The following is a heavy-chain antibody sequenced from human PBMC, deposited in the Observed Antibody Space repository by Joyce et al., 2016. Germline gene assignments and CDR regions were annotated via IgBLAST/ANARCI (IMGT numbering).Heavy chain of an antibody. V-gene: IGHV1-2*02. D-gene: IGHD3-10*01. CDR3: ARGSGGIGWFDP. CDR1: GYIFTDSY. CDR2: RDPNRGGT. Sequence: QVQLVQSGAEVKKPGASVKVSCKASGYIFTDSYLHWVRQAPGQRLECMGWRDPNRGGTAFAQRFRGRVTMTRDTSSNTVHMELSSLTSDDTAMYYCARGSGGIGWFDPWGQGTLVTVSS. J-gene: IGHJ5*02.